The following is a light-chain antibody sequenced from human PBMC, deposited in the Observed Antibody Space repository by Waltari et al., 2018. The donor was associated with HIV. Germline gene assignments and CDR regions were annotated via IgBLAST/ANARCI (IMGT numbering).Light chain of an antibody. Sequence: DIVMTQSLLSLPVTAGEPASISCRSSQSLLHNNGYNYLDWYLQKPGQSPQLLIYLGSNRASGVPDRFSGSGSGTDFTLKISRVEAEDVGVYYCMQALQTPITFGQGTRLEIK. J-gene: IGKJ5*01. CDR2: LGS. V-gene: IGKV2-28*01. CDR3: MQALQTPIT. CDR1: QSLLHNNGYNY.